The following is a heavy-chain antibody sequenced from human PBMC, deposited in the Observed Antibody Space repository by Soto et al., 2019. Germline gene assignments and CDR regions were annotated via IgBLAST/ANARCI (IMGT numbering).Heavy chain of an antibody. Sequence: SETLSLTCTVSGDSMSSTNWWNWVRQPPGKGLEWIGEAHHSGRTNYNPSLKSRVTISVDRSQSIFSLKLASVTAADTAVYYCARHTPAISISDHWGQGTLVTVS. V-gene: IGHV4-4*02. D-gene: IGHD2-15*01. CDR3: ARHTPAISISDH. CDR1: GDSMSSTNW. CDR2: AHHSGRT. J-gene: IGHJ4*02.